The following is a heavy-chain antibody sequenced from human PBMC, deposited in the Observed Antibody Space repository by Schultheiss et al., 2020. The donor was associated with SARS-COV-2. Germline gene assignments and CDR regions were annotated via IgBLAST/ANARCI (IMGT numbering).Heavy chain of an antibody. CDR2: ISTSGTTI. CDR1: GFTFSDYY. CDR3: ARDGLNWYFDL. V-gene: IGHV3-11*01. J-gene: IGHJ2*01. D-gene: IGHD5-12*01. Sequence: GGSLRLSCAASGFTFSDYYMSWIRHAPGKGLEWVSYISTSGTTIYYADSVKGRFTISRDNSKNTLYLQMNSLRAEDTAVYYCARDGLNWYFDLWGRGTLVTVAS.